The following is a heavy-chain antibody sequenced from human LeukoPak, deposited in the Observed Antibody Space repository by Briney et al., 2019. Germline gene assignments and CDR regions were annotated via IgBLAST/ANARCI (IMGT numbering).Heavy chain of an antibody. V-gene: IGHV4-34*01. Sequence: PSETLSLTCAVYGGSFSGYYWSWIRQPPGKGLEWIGEINHSGSTNYNPSLKSRVTISVDTSKNQFSLKLSSVTAADTAVYYCARGPGISGVVTGHRIDYWGQGTLVTVSS. J-gene: IGHJ4*02. CDR1: GGSFSGYY. CDR3: ARGPGISGVVTGHRIDY. D-gene: IGHD3-3*01. CDR2: INHSGST.